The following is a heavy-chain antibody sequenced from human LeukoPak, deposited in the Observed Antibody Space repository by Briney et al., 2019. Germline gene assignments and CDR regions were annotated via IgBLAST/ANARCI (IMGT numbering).Heavy chain of an antibody. CDR2: LIPIFGTA. J-gene: IGHJ5*02. CDR3: ARDTRHRYCSSTICYRGWLDP. V-gene: IGHV1-69*13. D-gene: IGHD2-2*01. CDR1: GYTFTGYY. Sequence: SVKVSCKASGYTFTGYYMHWVRQAPGQGLEWMGGLIPIFGTANYAQKFQGRVTITADESTSTAYMELSSLRSEDTAVYYCARDTRHRYCSSTICYRGWLDPWGQGTLVTVSS.